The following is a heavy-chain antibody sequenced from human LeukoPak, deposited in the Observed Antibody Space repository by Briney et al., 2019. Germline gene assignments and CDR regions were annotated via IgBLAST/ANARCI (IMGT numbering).Heavy chain of an antibody. Sequence: SGPTLVNPTQTLTLTCTFSGFSLSTSGVGVGWIRQSPGKALEWLTIIYWDDDKRYSPSLKSRLTITKDTSKNQVVLTMTNVDPVDTATYYCAHRGYCIGGSCYSGRYFDYWGQGALVTVSS. D-gene: IGHD2-15*01. CDR1: GFSLSTSGVG. CDR2: IYWDDDK. J-gene: IGHJ4*02. V-gene: IGHV2-5*02. CDR3: AHRGYCIGGSCYSGRYFDY.